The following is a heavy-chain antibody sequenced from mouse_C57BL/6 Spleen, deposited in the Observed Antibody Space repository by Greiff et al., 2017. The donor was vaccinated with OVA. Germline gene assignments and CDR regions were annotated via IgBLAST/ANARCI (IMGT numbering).Heavy chain of an antibody. V-gene: IGHV1-82*01. Sequence: VQLQESGPELVKPGASVKISCKASGYAFSSSWMNWVKQRPGKGLEWIGRIYPGDGDTNYNGKFKGKATLTADKSSSTAYMQLSSLTSEDSAVYFCARKDSNLPHYYAMDYWGQGTSVTVSS. CDR1: GYAFSSSW. CDR3: ARKDSNLPHYYAMDY. CDR2: IYPGDGDT. D-gene: IGHD2-5*01. J-gene: IGHJ4*01.